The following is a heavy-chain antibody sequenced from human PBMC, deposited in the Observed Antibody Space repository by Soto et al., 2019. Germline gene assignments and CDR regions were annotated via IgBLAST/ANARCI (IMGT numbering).Heavy chain of an antibody. Sequence: SETLSLTCAVYGGSFSGYYWSWIRQPPGKGLEWIGEINHSGSTNYNPSLKSRVTISVDTSKNQFSLKLSSVTAADTAVYYCARGVSLVRGVITRYYYYMDVWGKGTTVTAP. V-gene: IGHV4-34*01. CDR1: GGSFSGYY. CDR2: INHSGST. CDR3: ARGVSLVRGVITRYYYYMDV. J-gene: IGHJ6*03. D-gene: IGHD3-10*01.